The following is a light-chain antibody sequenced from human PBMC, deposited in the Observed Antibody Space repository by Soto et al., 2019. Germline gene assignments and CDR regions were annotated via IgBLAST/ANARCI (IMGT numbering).Light chain of an antibody. CDR2: DNN. CDR1: SSNIGAGYD. J-gene: IGLJ1*01. V-gene: IGLV1-40*01. CDR3: QSYDSRLSGYV. Sequence: QSVLTQPPSVSGAPGQRVTISCTGSSSNIGAGYDVHWYQQLPGTAPKLLIYDNNNRPSGVPDRFSGSKSGTSASRAITGLQAEDEADYYCQSYDSRLSGYVFGTGTKVTVL.